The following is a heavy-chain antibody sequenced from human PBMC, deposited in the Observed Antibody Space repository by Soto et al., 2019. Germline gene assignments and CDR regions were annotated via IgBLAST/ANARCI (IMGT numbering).Heavy chain of an antibody. CDR1: GFTFSIYA. D-gene: IGHD6-19*01. Sequence: GGSLRLSCAASGFTFSIYAMGWVRQAPGKGLEWVSTIGGSGGGGGATYADFVRGRFTVSRDNSKNTLYLQTNSLRAEDTAIYYCAKDAPGSGWLSDYWGRGTLVTVSS. J-gene: IGHJ4*02. V-gene: IGHV3-23*01. CDR2: IGGSGGGGGA. CDR3: AKDAPGSGWLSDY.